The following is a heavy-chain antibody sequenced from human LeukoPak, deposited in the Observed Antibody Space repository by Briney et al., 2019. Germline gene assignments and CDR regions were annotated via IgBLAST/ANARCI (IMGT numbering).Heavy chain of an antibody. J-gene: IGHJ4*02. CDR1: GFSFNKYG. D-gene: IGHD1-14*01. V-gene: IGHV3-23*01. Sequence: GGSLRLSCAVSGFSFNKYGMVWVRQAPGKGLEWVAAISGSGASTYYADSVKGRFTISRDNSKNTLYLQMNSLRAEDTAVYYCAKPARTDYADFWGQGTLVTVSS. CDR2: ISGSGAST. CDR3: AKPARTDYADF.